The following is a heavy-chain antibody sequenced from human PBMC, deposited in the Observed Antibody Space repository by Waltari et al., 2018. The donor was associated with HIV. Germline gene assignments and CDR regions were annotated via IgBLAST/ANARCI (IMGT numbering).Heavy chain of an antibody. Sequence: QVQLQESGPGLVKPSETLSLTCTVSGGSISSYYWSWIRQPPGKGLEWIGYIYYSGSTNYNPSLKSRVTISVDTSKNQFSLKLSSVTAADTAVYYCARAPAYYYDSSGLDWYFDLWGRGTLVTVSS. D-gene: IGHD3-22*01. CDR3: ARAPAYYYDSSGLDWYFDL. V-gene: IGHV4-59*01. CDR2: IYYSGST. J-gene: IGHJ2*01. CDR1: GGSISSYY.